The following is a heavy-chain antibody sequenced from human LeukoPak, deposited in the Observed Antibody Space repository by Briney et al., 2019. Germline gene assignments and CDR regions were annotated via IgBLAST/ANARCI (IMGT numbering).Heavy chain of an antibody. V-gene: IGHV3-21*04. J-gene: IGHJ4*02. Sequence: GGSLRLSCAASAFSLSAYNMNWVRQAPGKGLEWVSSISYTGSYIYYADSVKGRFTISRDNAQNSLYLQMNSLRAEDTAIYYCVRDRGTYRPIDYWGQGTLVTVSS. CDR2: ISYTGSYI. CDR1: AFSLSAYN. D-gene: IGHD1-26*01. CDR3: VRDRGTYRPIDY.